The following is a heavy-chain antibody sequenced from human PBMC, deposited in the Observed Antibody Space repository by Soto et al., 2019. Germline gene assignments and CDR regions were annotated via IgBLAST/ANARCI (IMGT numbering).Heavy chain of an antibody. CDR2: INHTGST. J-gene: IGHJ5*02. V-gene: IGHV4-34*01. D-gene: IGHD5-18*01. CDR3: ARIQITGDKLIDP. Sequence: SETLSLTCAVYGGSFSGYYWSWIRQPPGKGLEGIGGINHTGSTYYNPSLKSRVTMSVDTSKNHFSLKLSSVTAADTAVYYCARIQITGDKLIDPWGQGTLVTVSS. CDR1: GGSFSGYY.